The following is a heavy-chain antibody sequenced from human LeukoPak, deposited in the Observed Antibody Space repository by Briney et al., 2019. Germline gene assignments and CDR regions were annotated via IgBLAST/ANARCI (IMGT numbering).Heavy chain of an antibody. CDR3: ARHDVTMVRGVVLHAFDI. CDR2: IYYSGST. Sequence: SETLSLTCTVSGGSISRYYWSWIRQPPGKGLEWIGYIYYSGSTNYNPSLKSRVTISVDTSKNQFSLKLSSVTAADTAVYYCARHDVTMVRGVVLHAFDIWGQGTMVTVSS. V-gene: IGHV4-59*08. CDR1: GGSISRYY. D-gene: IGHD3-10*01. J-gene: IGHJ3*02.